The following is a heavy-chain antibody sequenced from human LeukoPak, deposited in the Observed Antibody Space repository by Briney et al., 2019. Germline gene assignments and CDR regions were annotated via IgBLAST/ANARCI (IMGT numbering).Heavy chain of an antibody. J-gene: IGHJ4*02. Sequence: GGSPRLSCAASGFTFSAYSMNWVREAPGKGGEWVSTIDTSGTYIYYTDSVRGRFTLSRDNASNSLYLQMNSMRAEDTAVYYCAKVHTTGWETPFDHWGQGTLVTVSS. CDR1: GFTFSAYS. CDR2: IDTSGTYI. CDR3: AKVHTTGWETPFDH. V-gene: IGHV3-21*01. D-gene: IGHD6-19*01.